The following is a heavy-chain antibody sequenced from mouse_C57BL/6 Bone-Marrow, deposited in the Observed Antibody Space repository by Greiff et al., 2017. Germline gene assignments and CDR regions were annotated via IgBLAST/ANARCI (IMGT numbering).Heavy chain of an antibody. V-gene: IGHV5-4*01. CDR1: GFTFSSYA. D-gene: IGHD2-4*01. Sequence: EVQGVESGGGLVKPGGSLKLSCAASGFTFSSYAMSWVRQTPEKRLEWVATISDGGSYTYYPDNVKGRFTISRDNAKNNLYLQMSHLKAEDTAMYYCARADYDGGGDYWGQGTTLTVSS. J-gene: IGHJ2*01. CDR3: ARADYDGGGDY. CDR2: ISDGGSYT.